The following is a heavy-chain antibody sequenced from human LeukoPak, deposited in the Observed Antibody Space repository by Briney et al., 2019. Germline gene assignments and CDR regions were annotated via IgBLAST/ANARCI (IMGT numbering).Heavy chain of an antibody. D-gene: IGHD2-15*01. Sequence: SVKVSCKASGYTFTSYGISWVRQAPGQGLEWMGGIIPVFGTANYAQKFQGRVTITADESTSTAYMELSSLRSEDTAVYYCARDRVVGLGIDNAFDIWGHGTMVTVSS. CDR3: ARDRVVGLGIDNAFDI. CDR1: GYTFTSYG. J-gene: IGHJ3*02. V-gene: IGHV1-69*13. CDR2: IIPVFGTA.